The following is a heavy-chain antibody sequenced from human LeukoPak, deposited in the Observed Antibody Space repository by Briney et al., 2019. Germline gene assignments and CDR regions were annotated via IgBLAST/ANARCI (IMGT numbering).Heavy chain of an antibody. CDR1: GFTFSSYS. CDR3: AREVGYCSSTSCYLPYNWFDP. J-gene: IGHJ5*02. D-gene: IGHD2-2*01. Sequence: GGSLRLSCAASGFTFSSYSMNWVRQAPGKGLEWVSSISSSSSYIYYADSVKGRFTISRDNAKNSLYLQMNSLRAEDTAVYYCAREVGYCSSTSCYLPYNWFDPWGQGTLVTVSS. CDR2: ISSSSSYI. V-gene: IGHV3-21*01.